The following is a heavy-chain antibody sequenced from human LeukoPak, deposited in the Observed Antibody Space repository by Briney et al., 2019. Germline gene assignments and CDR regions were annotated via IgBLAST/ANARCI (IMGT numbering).Heavy chain of an antibody. Sequence: GGSLRLSCAASGFIFSTYWMSWVRQAPGKGLEWVANIKQDGSEKYYVDSVKGRFTISRDNAKNSLHLQMNSLRAEDTAVYYCARDKFYYDSSGQNDYWGQGTLVTVPS. CDR1: GFIFSTYW. J-gene: IGHJ4*02. D-gene: IGHD3-22*01. CDR2: IKQDGSEK. CDR3: ARDKFYYDSSGQNDY. V-gene: IGHV3-7*01.